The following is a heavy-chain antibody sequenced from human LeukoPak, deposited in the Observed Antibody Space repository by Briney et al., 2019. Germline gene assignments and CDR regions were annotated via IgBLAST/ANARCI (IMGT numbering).Heavy chain of an antibody. Sequence: ASVKVSCKASGYSFMNYGISWVRQAPGQGLDYMGWISPYNGGTNYAQIFQGRVTMTTATSTSTAHMELRSLRSDDTAAYSCARTKGMDVWGQGTTVTVSS. CDR2: ISPYNGGT. J-gene: IGHJ6*02. CDR1: GYSFMNYG. CDR3: ARTKGMDV. V-gene: IGHV1-18*01.